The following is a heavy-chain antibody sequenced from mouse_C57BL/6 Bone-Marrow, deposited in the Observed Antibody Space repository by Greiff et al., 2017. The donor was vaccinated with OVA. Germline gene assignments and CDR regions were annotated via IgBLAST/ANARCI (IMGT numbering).Heavy chain of an antibody. CDR2: ISNGGGST. CDR3: ARHSRTGTGFAY. V-gene: IGHV5-12*01. CDR1: GFTFSDYY. Sequence: VQLVESGGGLVQPGGSLKLSCAASGFTFSDYYMYWVRQTPEKRLEWVAYISNGGGSTYYPDTVKGRFTISRDNAKNTLYLQMSRLKSEDTAMYYCARHSRTGTGFAYWGQGTLVTVSA. J-gene: IGHJ3*01. D-gene: IGHD4-1*01.